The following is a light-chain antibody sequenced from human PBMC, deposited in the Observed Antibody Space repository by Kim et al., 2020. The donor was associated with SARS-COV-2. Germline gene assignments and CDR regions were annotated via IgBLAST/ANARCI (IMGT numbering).Light chain of an antibody. V-gene: IGLV3-19*01. CDR1: SLRSYY. Sequence: SSELTQDPAVSVALGQTVRITCQGDSLRSYYASWYQQKPGQAPVLVIYGKNNRPSGIPDRFSGSSSGNTASLTITGAQAEDEADYYCNSRDSSGNRVFDGGTQLTVL. CDR3: NSRDSSGNRV. J-gene: IGLJ2*01. CDR2: GKN.